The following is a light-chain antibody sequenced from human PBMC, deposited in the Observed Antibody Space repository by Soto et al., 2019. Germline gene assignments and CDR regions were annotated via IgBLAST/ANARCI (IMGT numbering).Light chain of an antibody. CDR2: AAS. J-gene: IGKJ4*01. Sequence: DIQMTQSPSSASASVGDRVTITCRASQAISSSLAWYQQKPGKAPNLLISAASSLQSGVPSGFIGSGSGTNFPFTIGSLQPEDFEPYFCQQANSFPPTFGGGTKVEIK. CDR3: QQANSFPPT. CDR1: QAISSS. V-gene: IGKV1-12*01.